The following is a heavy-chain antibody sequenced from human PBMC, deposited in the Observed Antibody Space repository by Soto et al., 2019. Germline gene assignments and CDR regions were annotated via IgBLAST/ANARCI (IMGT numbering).Heavy chain of an antibody. V-gene: IGHV4-31*03. D-gene: IGHD3-16*01. CDR2: IYYSGST. Sequence: SETLSLTCTVSGGSISSGGYYWSWIRQHPGKGLEWIGYIYYSGSTYYNPSLKSRVTISVDTSKNQFSLKLSSVTAADTAVYSCARALGVWGSSRFNAFDIWGQGTMVTVSS. J-gene: IGHJ3*02. CDR3: ARALGVWGSSRFNAFDI. CDR1: GGSISSGGYY.